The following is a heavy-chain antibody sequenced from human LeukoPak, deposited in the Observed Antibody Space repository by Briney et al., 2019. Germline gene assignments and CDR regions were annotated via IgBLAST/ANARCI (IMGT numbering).Heavy chain of an antibody. CDR1: GGSISSSSYY. J-gene: IGHJ6*03. Sequence: SETLSLTCTVSGGSISSSSYYWGWIRQPPGKGLEWIGSIYYSGSTYYNPSLKSRVTISVDTSKNQFSLKLSSVTAADPAVYYCASYYGDYVDYYYYYYMDVWGKGTTVTVSS. D-gene: IGHD4-17*01. CDR2: IYYSGST. V-gene: IGHV4-39*01. CDR3: ASYYGDYVDYYYYYYMDV.